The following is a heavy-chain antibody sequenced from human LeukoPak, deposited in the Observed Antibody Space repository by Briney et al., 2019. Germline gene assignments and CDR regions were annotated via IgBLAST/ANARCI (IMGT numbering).Heavy chain of an antibody. Sequence: SETLSLTCTVSGGSISSYYWSWIRQPPGKGLEWIGYIYYSGSTNYNPSLKSRVTISVDTSKNQFSLKLSSVTAADTAVYYCARSMVRGVIRYDYWGQGTLVTVSS. V-gene: IGHV4-59*01. CDR3: ARSMVRGVIRYDY. D-gene: IGHD3-10*01. CDR2: IYYSGST. J-gene: IGHJ4*02. CDR1: GGSISSYY.